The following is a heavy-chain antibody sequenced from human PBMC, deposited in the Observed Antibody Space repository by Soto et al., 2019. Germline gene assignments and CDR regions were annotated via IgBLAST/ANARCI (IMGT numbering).Heavy chain of an antibody. CDR1: GFTFSSYA. V-gene: IGHV3-23*01. CDR3: AKERIAVLDY. J-gene: IGHJ4*02. D-gene: IGHD6-19*01. Sequence: PGGSLRLSSAASGFTFSSYATSWVRQAPGKGLERVSAISGSGGSTYYADSVKGRFTISRDNSKNTLYLQMNSLRAEDTAVYYCAKERIAVLDYWGQGTLVTVSS. CDR2: ISGSGGST.